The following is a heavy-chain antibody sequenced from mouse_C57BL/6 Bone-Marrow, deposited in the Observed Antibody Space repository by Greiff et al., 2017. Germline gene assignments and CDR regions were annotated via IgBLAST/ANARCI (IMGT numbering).Heavy chain of an antibody. Sequence: EVELVESGGDLVKPGGSLKLSCAASGFTFSSYGMSWVRQTPDKRLEWVATISSGGSYTYYPDSVKGRFTITRDTAKNTLYLQMSSLKSEDTAMYYCARHLRAYWGQGTLVTVSA. D-gene: IGHD1-1*01. CDR3: ARHLRAY. V-gene: IGHV5-6*01. J-gene: IGHJ3*01. CDR2: ISSGGSYT. CDR1: GFTFSSYG.